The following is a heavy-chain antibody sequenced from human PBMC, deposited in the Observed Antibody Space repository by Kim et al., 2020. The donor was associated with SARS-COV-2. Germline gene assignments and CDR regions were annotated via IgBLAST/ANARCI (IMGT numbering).Heavy chain of an antibody. CDR2: IIPIFGTA. J-gene: IGHJ3*02. CDR3: ASVSGYDTREIDAFDI. Sequence: SVKVSCKASGGTFSSYAISWVRQAPGQGLEWMGGIIPIFGTANYAQKFQGRVTITADESTSTAYMELSSLRSEDTAVYYCASVSGYDTREIDAFDIWGQGTMVTVSS. CDR1: GGTFSSYA. D-gene: IGHD5-12*01. V-gene: IGHV1-69*13.